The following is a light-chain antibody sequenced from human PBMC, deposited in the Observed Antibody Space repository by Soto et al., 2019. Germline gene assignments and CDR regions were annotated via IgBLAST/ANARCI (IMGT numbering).Light chain of an antibody. V-gene: IGLV2-11*01. CDR3: CSHAGSYTYV. CDR1: SSDVGGYNY. CDR2: DVT. J-gene: IGLJ1*01. Sequence: QSVLTQPRSMSGSPVQSPTISCTGTSSDVGGYNYVSWYQQHPGKVPKLMIYDVTKRPSGVPDRFSGSKSGNTASLTISGLQSEDEADYYCCSHAGSYTYVFGTGTKVTVL.